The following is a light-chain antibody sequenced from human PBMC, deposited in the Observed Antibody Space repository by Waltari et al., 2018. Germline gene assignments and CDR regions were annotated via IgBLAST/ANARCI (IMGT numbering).Light chain of an antibody. Sequence: QAGLTQPPSVSKALRQTATLPCTGNNNNVAREGAAWLQQHQGHPPKPLFYRNNNRPSGISERFFAFRSGDTASLTITGLQPEDEADYYCSTWDDSLKTYVFGPGTKVTVL. CDR1: NNNVAREG. V-gene: IGLV10-54*04. CDR2: RNN. CDR3: STWDDSLKTYV. J-gene: IGLJ1*01.